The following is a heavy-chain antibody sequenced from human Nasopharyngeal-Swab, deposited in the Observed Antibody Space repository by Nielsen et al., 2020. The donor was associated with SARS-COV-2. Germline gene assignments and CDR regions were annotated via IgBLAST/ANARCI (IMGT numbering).Heavy chain of an antibody. D-gene: IGHD5-24*01. CDR3: ARAGGWLQWIDY. J-gene: IGHJ4*02. V-gene: IGHV4-59*01. CDR1: GGSISSYY. Sequence: SETLSLTCTVSGGSISSYYWSWIRQPPGKGLEWIGYIYYSGSTNYNPSLKNRVTISVDTSKNQFSLKLSSVTAAGTAVYYCARAGGWLQWIDYWGQGTLVTVSS. CDR2: IYYSGST.